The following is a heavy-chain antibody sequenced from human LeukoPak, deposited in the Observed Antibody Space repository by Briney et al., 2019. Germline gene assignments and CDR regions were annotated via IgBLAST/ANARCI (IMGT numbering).Heavy chain of an antibody. CDR3: ARDRRCSGGSCYYFDY. V-gene: IGHV3-23*01. Sequence: PGGSLRLSCAASGFTFSSYAMTWVRQAPGKGLEWVSTISNGGGSTYYADSVEGRFTISRDNSRNTLYLQVNSLRAEDTAVYYCARDRRCSGGSCYYFDYWGQGTLVIVSS. D-gene: IGHD2-15*01. CDR2: ISNGGGST. J-gene: IGHJ4*02. CDR1: GFTFSSYA.